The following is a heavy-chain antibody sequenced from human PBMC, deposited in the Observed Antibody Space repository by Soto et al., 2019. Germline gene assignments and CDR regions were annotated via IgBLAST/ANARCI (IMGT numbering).Heavy chain of an antibody. J-gene: IGHJ4*02. Sequence: SETLSLTCIVSGVSVTSYTWSWVRQPANKGLEWIGRLFSSVSATYNPSLKSRVSISMDTAENRISLKLDSVTAADADVYFCARDGMTTGDTWGPGTLVTVSS. CDR2: LFSSVSA. V-gene: IGHV4-4*07. D-gene: IGHD2-21*02. CDR1: GVSVTSYT. CDR3: ARDGMTTGDT.